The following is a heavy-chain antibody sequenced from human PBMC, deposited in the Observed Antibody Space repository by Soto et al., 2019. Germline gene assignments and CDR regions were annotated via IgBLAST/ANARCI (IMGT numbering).Heavy chain of an antibody. Sequence: SETLSLTCTVSGGSVSCFYWSWIRQPPGKPLEWIGNIYYSGNIYSSENTNYNPSLKSRVSMSVDTSKNQFSLKLSSVTAADKAVYYCSAYCMEASCSHLYYYGMDIWGQRTTVTVSS. V-gene: IGHV4-59*02. CDR1: GGSVSCFY. J-gene: IGHJ6*02. D-gene: IGHD2-2*01. CDR3: SAYCMEASCSHLYYYGMDI. CDR2: IYYSGNIYSSENT.